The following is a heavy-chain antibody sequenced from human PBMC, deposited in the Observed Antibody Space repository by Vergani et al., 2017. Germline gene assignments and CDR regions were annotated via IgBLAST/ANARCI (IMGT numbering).Heavy chain of an antibody. Sequence: QVQLVESGGGVVQPGRSLRLSCAASGFTFCSYGMHWVRQAPGKGLEWVAVIWYDGSNKYYADSVKGRFTISRDNSKNKLYLQMNSLRAEDTAVYYCARVSDGSGEWDYWGQGTLVTVSS. CDR3: ARVSDGSGEWDY. V-gene: IGHV3-33*01. CDR1: GFTFCSYG. D-gene: IGHD3-10*01. J-gene: IGHJ4*02. CDR2: IWYDGSNK.